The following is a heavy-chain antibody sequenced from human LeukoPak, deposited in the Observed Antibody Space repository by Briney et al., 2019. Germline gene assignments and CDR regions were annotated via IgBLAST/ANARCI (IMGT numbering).Heavy chain of an antibody. CDR2: IHNDGIAT. D-gene: IGHD6-13*01. J-gene: IGHJ4*02. Sequence: GGSLRLSCAASGFRFGSYWMHWVRQAPGKGLVWVSRIHNDGIATSYADSVKGRFTISRDNAKDTLYLQMDSLRADDTAVYYCARGIGAAAPFYFDCWGQGSLVTVSS. CDR3: ARGIGAAAPFYFDC. V-gene: IGHV3-74*01. CDR1: GFRFGSYW.